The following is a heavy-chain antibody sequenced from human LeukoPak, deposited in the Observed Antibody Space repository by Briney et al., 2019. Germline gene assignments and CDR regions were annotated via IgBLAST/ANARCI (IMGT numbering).Heavy chain of an antibody. CDR1: GYTFTSYD. J-gene: IGHJ5*02. V-gene: IGHV1-8*01. CDR3: ARGSPTQEWFDP. Sequence: ASVKVSCKASGYTFTSYDINWVRQATGQGLEWMGWMNPNSGNTGYAQKFQGRVTMTRNTSISTAYMELSSLRSEETAVYYCARGSPTQEWFDPWGQGTLVTVSS. CDR2: MNPNSGNT.